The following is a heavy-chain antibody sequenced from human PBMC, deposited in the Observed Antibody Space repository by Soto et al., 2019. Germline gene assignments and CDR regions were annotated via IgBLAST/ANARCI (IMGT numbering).Heavy chain of an antibody. D-gene: IGHD6-6*01. Sequence: PGGSLRLSCAASGFTFSSYWMSWVRQAPGKGLEWVAVISYDGSNKYYADSAKGRFTISRDNSKNTLYLQMNSLRAEDTAVYYCAKDGPPPVGIAARRGYYFDYWGQGTLVTVSS. CDR2: ISYDGSNK. CDR1: GFTFSSYW. J-gene: IGHJ4*02. V-gene: IGHV3-30*18. CDR3: AKDGPPPVGIAARRGYYFDY.